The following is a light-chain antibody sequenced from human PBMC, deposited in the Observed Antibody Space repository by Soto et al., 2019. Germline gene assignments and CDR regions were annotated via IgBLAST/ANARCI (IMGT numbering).Light chain of an antibody. V-gene: IGLV1-40*01. CDR3: QAFDISLSASGV. CDR1: SSHIGATYD. CDR2: GNS. Sequence: QSVLTQPPSVSGAPGQRVTISCAGSSSHIGATYDIHWYQQLPGAAPRLLIYGNSNRPSGVPDRFAGSKSGTSASLAIIGLRVEDEGIYYCQAFDISLSASGVFGGGTKVTVL. J-gene: IGLJ3*02.